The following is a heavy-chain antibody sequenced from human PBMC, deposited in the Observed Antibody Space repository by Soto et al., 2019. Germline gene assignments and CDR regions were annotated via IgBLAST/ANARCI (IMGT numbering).Heavy chain of an antibody. CDR3: ARTYGTGSLNWYDP. CDR2: ISGSGGST. D-gene: IGHD3-10*01. CDR1: GFTFSSYA. V-gene: IGHV3-23*01. J-gene: IGHJ5*02. Sequence: GGSLRLSCAASGFTFSSYAMSWVRQAPGKGLEWVSDISGSGGSTYYADSVKGRFTISRDNSKNTLYLQMNSLRAEDTAVYYCARTYGTGSLNWYDPWGQGTLVTVSS.